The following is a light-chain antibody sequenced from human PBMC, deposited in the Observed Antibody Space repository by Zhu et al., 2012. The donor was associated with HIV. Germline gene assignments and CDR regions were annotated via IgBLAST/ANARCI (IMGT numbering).Light chain of an antibody. J-gene: IGKJ2*01. CDR3: QQYGSSPPYT. V-gene: IGKV3-20*01. CDR1: QSISKS. Sequence: EILLAQSPGTLSLSPGDRATLSCRASQSISKSLAWYQQKAGQSPRLLIYDASNRAAGIPDRFSGSGSGTDFTLTVSRLEPEDFAIYYCQQYGSSPPYTFGQGTKLEIK. CDR2: DAS.